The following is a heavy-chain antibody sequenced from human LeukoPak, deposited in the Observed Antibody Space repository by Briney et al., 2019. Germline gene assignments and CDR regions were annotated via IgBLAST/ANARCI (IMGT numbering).Heavy chain of an antibody. D-gene: IGHD2-21*02. Sequence: GGSLRLSCAASGFTFDIYAMTWVRQAPGKGPDWVSGISASANSTYYADSVKGRFIISRDNSKNTLYLQMNSLRAEDTAVYYCALSLAYCGGDCYPSYYYYGMDVWGQGTTVTVSS. V-gene: IGHV3-23*01. CDR2: ISASANST. CDR3: ALSLAYCGGDCYPSYYYYGMDV. J-gene: IGHJ6*02. CDR1: GFTFDIYA.